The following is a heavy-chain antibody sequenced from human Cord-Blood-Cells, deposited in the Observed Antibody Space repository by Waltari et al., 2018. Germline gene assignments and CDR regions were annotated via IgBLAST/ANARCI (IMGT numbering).Heavy chain of an antibody. CDR1: GDSVSTNSAA. D-gene: IGHD1-26*01. CDR3: AREVGATRYYYYYYMDV. Sequence: QVQLQQSGPGLVKPSQTLSLTCAISGDSVSTNSAAWNWIRQSPSSGLEWLGRTYYRSKWYNDYAVSVKSRITINPDTSKNQFSLQLNSVTPEDTAVYYCAREVGATRYYYYYYMDVWGKGTTVTVSS. J-gene: IGHJ6*03. V-gene: IGHV6-1*01. CDR2: TYYRSKWYN.